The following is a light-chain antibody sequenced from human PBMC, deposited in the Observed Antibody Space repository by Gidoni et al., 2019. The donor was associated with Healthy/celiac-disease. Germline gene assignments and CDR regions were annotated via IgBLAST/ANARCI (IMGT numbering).Light chain of an antibody. Sequence: EIVLTQSPGTLSLSPGERATLSCRASQSVSNNYLAWYQQKPGQAPRLLIYGASSRATGIPKRFSGSGSGTDFTLAISRLEPEDFAVYYCQQYGNSPYTFGQGIKLDIK. CDR2: GAS. V-gene: IGKV3-20*01. CDR1: QSVSNNY. CDR3: QQYGNSPYT. J-gene: IGKJ2*01.